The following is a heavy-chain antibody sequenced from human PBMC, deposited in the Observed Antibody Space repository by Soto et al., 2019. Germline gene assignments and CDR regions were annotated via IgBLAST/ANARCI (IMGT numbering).Heavy chain of an antibody. Sequence: TLSHTCTVSCGSSISGGYCWIWIRKNPGKGLEWIGYIYYRGSTYYNPSLEGRVTISIDKSKYQFYLDLNSGTAADTAMYYFARNEDCNRPGCNVGWFDPWGPGTLVTVSS. CDR3: ARNEDCNRPGCNVGWFDP. V-gene: IGHV4-31*03. CDR2: IYYRGST. J-gene: IGHJ5*02. D-gene: IGHD2-15*01. CDR1: CGSSISGGYC.